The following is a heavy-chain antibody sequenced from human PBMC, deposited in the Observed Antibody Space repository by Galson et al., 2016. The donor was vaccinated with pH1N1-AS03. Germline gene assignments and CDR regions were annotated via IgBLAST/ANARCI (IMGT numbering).Heavy chain of an antibody. J-gene: IGHJ4*02. Sequence: SLRLSCAASGFTFHDYTMHWVRQVPGKGLEWVSLFSWDGVTTFYADSVKGRFAISRDNSQNSLYLQMNSLRIEDTAFYYCAKERNSIIDYWGQGTLVSVSS. CDR2: FSWDGVTT. V-gene: IGHV3-43*01. D-gene: IGHD2/OR15-2a*01. CDR1: GFTFHDYT. CDR3: AKERNSIIDY.